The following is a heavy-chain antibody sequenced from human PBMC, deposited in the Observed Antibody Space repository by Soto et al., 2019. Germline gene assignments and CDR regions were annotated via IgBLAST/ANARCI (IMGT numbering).Heavy chain of an antibody. Sequence: QLQLQESGSGLVKPSQTLSLTCAVSGGSISSGGYSWSWIRQPPGKGLEWIGYIYHSGSTYYNPSLKSRVTISVDRSKNQFSLKLSSVTAADTAVYYCARSEGLLLRYFDWGFDYWGQGTLVTVSS. CDR2: IYHSGST. CDR3: ARSEGLLLRYFDWGFDY. CDR1: GGSISSGGYS. D-gene: IGHD3-9*01. V-gene: IGHV4-30-2*01. J-gene: IGHJ4*02.